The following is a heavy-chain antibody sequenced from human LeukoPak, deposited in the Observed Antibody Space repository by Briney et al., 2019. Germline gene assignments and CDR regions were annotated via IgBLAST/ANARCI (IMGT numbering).Heavy chain of an antibody. J-gene: IGHJ4*02. D-gene: IGHD3-10*01. V-gene: IGHV1-46*01. CDR3: ARDNGSGSYYLGGHFDY. Sequence: ASVMVSCKASGYTFTSNYIHWVRQAPGQGLEWMGMIYPRDGSTSYAQKFQGRVTVTRDTSTSTVHMELSGLRSEDTAVYYCARDNGSGSYYLGGHFDYWGQGTLVTVSS. CDR1: GYTFTSNY. CDR2: IYPRDGST.